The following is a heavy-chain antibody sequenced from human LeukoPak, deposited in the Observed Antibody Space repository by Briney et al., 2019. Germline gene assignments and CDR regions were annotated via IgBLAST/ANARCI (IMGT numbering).Heavy chain of an antibody. V-gene: IGHV3-74*01. Sequence: GGSLRLSCAASGFTVITNDMTWVRQAPGKGLVWVSRINSDGSSTSYADSVKGRFTISRDNAKNTLYLQMNSLRAEDTAVYYCAPVASSGPWGQGTLVTVSS. CDR1: GFTVITND. D-gene: IGHD2-15*01. CDR2: INSDGSST. J-gene: IGHJ5*02. CDR3: APVASSGP.